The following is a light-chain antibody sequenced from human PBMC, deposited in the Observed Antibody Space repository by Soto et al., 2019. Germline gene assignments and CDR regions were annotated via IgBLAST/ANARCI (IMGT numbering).Light chain of an antibody. V-gene: IGKV2-24*01. CDR2: RIS. CDR3: MQATQFPPYT. Sequence: DIVMTQTPLSSPVSLGQPASFSCRSSQSLIHRDGNTYLRWLQQRPGQPPRLLIYRISNRLSGVPDRFSGSGAGTDFTLKISRVEAEDVGVYFCMQATQFPPYTFGQGTKLEIE. CDR1: QSLIHRDGNTY. J-gene: IGKJ2*01.